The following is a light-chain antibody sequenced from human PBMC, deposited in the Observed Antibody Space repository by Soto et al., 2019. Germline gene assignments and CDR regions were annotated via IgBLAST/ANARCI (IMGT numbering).Light chain of an antibody. J-gene: IGKJ5*01. CDR3: QQYGNSHST. V-gene: IGKV3-20*01. Sequence: EITVTQSPGALSLYALDRGNLSCMANQSVSSSYLACYQQEPGQDPRLLIYGASSRATGIPVRFIGSRSGRDLTLTISRREPADFVGYYCQQYGNSHSTLGQGTRLE. CDR2: GAS. CDR1: QSVSSSY.